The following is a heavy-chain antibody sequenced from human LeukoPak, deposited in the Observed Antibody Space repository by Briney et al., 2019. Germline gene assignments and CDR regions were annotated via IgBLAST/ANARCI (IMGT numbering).Heavy chain of an antibody. V-gene: IGHV4-34*01. D-gene: IGHD3-16*01. CDR1: GGSFSGYY. J-gene: IGHJ4*02. Sequence: SETLSLTCAVYGGSFSGYYWSWIRQPPGKGLEWIGEINHSGSTNYNPSLKSRVAISVDTSKNQFSLKLSSVTAADTAVYYCAREGAHYFDYWGQGTLVTVSS. CDR3: AREGAHYFDY. CDR2: INHSGST.